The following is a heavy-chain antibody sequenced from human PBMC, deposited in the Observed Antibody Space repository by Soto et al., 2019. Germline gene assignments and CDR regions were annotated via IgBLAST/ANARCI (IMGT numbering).Heavy chain of an antibody. D-gene: IGHD2-15*01. Sequence: SETLSLTCAAYGGSFSGYYWSWIRQPPGKGLEWIGEINHSGSTNYNPSLKSRVTISVDTSKNQFSLKLSSVTAADTAVYYCARGRYARMVVVVDATRARYFDLWGRGTMVTVSS. CDR1: GGSFSGYY. CDR2: INHSGST. J-gene: IGHJ2*01. CDR3: ARGRYARMVVVVDATRARYFDL. V-gene: IGHV4-34*01.